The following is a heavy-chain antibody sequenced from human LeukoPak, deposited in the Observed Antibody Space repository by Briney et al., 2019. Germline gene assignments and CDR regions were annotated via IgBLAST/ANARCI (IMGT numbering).Heavy chain of an antibody. V-gene: IGHV3-53*01. CDR2: IYSGGST. CDR1: GFTVSSNY. D-gene: IGHD2-2*01. CDR3: AREATYCSSTSCYALDYYYGMDV. J-gene: IGHJ6*04. Sequence: GGSLRLSCAASGFTVSSNYMSWVRQAPGKGLEWVSVIYSGGSTYYADSVKGRFTISRDNSKNTLYLQMNSLRAEDTAVYYCAREATYCSSTSCYALDYYYGMDVWGKGTTVTVSS.